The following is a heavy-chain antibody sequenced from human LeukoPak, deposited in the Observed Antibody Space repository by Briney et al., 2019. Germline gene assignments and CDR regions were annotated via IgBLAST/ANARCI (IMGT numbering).Heavy chain of an antibody. Sequence: GGSLRLSCAASGFTFSSYGMHWVRQAPGKGLEWVAVISYDRSNKYYADSVKGRFTISRDNSKNTLYLQMNSLRAEDTAVYYCAKDGAAAGKEDVGPLNYWGQGTLVTVSS. CDR2: ISYDRSNK. V-gene: IGHV3-30*18. J-gene: IGHJ4*02. D-gene: IGHD6-13*01. CDR3: AKDGAAAGKEDVGPLNY. CDR1: GFTFSSYG.